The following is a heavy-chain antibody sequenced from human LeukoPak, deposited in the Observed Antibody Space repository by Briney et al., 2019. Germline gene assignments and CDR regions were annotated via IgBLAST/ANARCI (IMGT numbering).Heavy chain of an antibody. CDR2: INHSGST. J-gene: IGHJ4*02. D-gene: IGHD3-3*01. Sequence: SETLSLTCAVYGGSFSDYYWSWIRQPPGKGLEWIGEINHSGSTNYNPSLKSRVTISVDTSKNQFSLKLSSVTAADTAVYYCAKTYYDFWSGYYSYWGQGTLVTVSS. V-gene: IGHV4-34*01. CDR1: GGSFSDYY. CDR3: AKTYYDFWSGYYSY.